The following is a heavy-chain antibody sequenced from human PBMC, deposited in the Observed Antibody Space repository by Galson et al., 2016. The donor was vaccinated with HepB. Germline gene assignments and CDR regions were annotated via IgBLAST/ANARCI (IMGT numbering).Heavy chain of an antibody. Sequence: QSGAEVKKPGESLKISCKGSGYRFTSYWIAWVRQIPGKGLEWMGIIYPGDSDTRYSPSFQGQVTISADKSISTAYLQWSSLKGSDTAMYFCARRSPGGGETPDYWGQGTLVTVSS. CDR1: GYRFTSYW. V-gene: IGHV5-51*01. J-gene: IGHJ4*02. D-gene: IGHD3-10*01. CDR2: IYPGDSDT. CDR3: ARRSPGGGETPDY.